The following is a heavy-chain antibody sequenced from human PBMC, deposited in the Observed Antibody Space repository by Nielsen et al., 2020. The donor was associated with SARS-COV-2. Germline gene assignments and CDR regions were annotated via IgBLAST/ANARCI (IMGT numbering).Heavy chain of an antibody. CDR2: IKQDGSEK. V-gene: IGHV3-7*03. CDR1: GFTFSNAW. J-gene: IGHJ3*02. D-gene: IGHD3-16*02. CDR3: ATLPGDAFDI. Sequence: GESLKISCAASGFTFSNAWMSWVRQAPGKGLEWVANIKQDGSEKYYVDSVKGRFTISRDNAKNSLYLQMNSLRAEDTALYHCATLPGDAFDIWGQGTMVTVSS.